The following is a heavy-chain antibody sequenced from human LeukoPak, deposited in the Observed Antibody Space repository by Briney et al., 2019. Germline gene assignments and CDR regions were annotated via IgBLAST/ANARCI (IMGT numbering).Heavy chain of an antibody. J-gene: IGHJ4*02. CDR3: ARDSDDYEGFDY. V-gene: IGHV3-21*01. CDR1: GFTISSYS. CDR2: ISSSSSYI. D-gene: IGHD3-16*01. Sequence: PGGSLRLSCAASGFTISSYSMNWVRQAPGKGLEWVSSISSSSSYIYYADSVKGRFTISRDNAKNSLYLQMNSLRAEDTAVYYCARDSDDYEGFDYWGQGTLVTVSS.